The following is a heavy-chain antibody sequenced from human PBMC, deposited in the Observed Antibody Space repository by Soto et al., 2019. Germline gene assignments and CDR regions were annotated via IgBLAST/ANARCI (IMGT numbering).Heavy chain of an antibody. CDR2: IYSGGST. CDR3: AKGLRREYQGGYGMDV. J-gene: IGHJ6*02. CDR1: GFTVSSNY. V-gene: IGHV3-53*01. Sequence: GGSLRLSCAASGFTVSSNYMSWVRQAPGKGLEWVSVIYSGGSTYYADSVKGRFTISRDNSKSTLYLQMNSLRAEDTAVYYCAKGLRREYQGGYGMDVWGQGTTVTVSS. D-gene: IGHD2-2*01.